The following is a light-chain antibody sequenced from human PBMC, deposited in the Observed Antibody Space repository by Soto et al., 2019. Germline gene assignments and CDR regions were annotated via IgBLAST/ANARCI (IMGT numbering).Light chain of an antibody. Sequence: QSALTQPPSASGSPGQSVTISCTGTSSDVGGYNSVSWYQQHPGKDPELMVYEVSKRPSGVPDRFSGSKSGNTASLTVSGLQAEDEADYYCCSFAGSNTLVFGGGTKLTVL. CDR1: SSDVGGYNS. CDR2: EVS. CDR3: CSFAGSNTLV. J-gene: IGLJ2*01. V-gene: IGLV2-8*01.